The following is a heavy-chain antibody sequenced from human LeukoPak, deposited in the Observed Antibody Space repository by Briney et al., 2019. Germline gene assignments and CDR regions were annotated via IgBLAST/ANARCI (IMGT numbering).Heavy chain of an antibody. J-gene: IGHJ5*02. Sequence: GGSLRLSCAASGFTFSSYEMNWVRQAPGKGLEWVSYISSSGSTIYYADSVKGRFTISSDNAKNSLYLQMNSLRAEDTAVYYCARVRFGQANWFDPWGQGTLVTVSS. CDR1: GFTFSSYE. CDR3: ARVRFGQANWFDP. V-gene: IGHV3-48*03. D-gene: IGHD3-10*01. CDR2: ISSSGSTI.